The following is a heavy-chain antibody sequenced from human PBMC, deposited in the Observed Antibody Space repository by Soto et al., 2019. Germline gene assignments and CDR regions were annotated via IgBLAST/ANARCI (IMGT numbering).Heavy chain of an antibody. D-gene: IGHD3-10*01. CDR2: TNHSGST. V-gene: IGHV4-34*01. Sequence: SETLSLTCAVYGGSFSGYYWSWIRQPPGKGLEWIGETNHSGSTNYNPSLKSRVTISVDTSKNQFSLKLSSVTAADTAVYYCARGRLWFDYYYYGMDVWGQGTTVTVSS. CDR1: GGSFSGYY. CDR3: ARGRLWFDYYYYGMDV. J-gene: IGHJ6*02.